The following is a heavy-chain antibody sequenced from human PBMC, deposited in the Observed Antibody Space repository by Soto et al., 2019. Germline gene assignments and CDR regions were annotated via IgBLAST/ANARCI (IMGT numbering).Heavy chain of an antibody. V-gene: IGHV3-33*01. Sequence: QVQLVESGGGVVQPGRSLRLSCAASGFTFSSYGMHWVRQAPGKGLEWVAVIWYDGSNKYYADSVKGRFTISRDNSKNTLYLQMNSLRAEDTAVYYCARDIQGRYYDILTVFDYWGQGTLVTVSS. D-gene: IGHD3-9*01. J-gene: IGHJ4*02. CDR2: IWYDGSNK. CDR1: GFTFSSYG. CDR3: ARDIQGRYYDILTVFDY.